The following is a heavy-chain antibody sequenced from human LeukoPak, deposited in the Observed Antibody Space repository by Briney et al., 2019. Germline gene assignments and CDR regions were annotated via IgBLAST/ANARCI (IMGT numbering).Heavy chain of an antibody. CDR1: GYTFTGYY. J-gene: IGHJ6*03. CDR2: INPNSGGT. CDR3: ARVSGSYYYYYYMDV. V-gene: IGHV1-2*02. D-gene: IGHD1-26*01. Sequence: DSLKVCCKASGYTFTGYYMPWVPQAPGQGLEWLGWINPNSGGTDYAPKFQGRVTLPRDTSLSTANMELRWLRSQLPAGSYCARVSGSYYYYYYMDVWGKGTTVTVSS.